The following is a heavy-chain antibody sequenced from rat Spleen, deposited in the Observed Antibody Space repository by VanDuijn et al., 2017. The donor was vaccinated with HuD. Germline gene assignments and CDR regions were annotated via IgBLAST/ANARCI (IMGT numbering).Heavy chain of an antibody. CDR1: GFSLTSDG. CDR3: VREELGVRD. D-gene: IGHD5-1*01. J-gene: IGHJ2*01. CDR2: VWSDGDT. Sequence: QVQLKESGPGLVQPSQTLSLTCTVSGFSLTSDGVSWVRQPPGKGLEWMGVVWSDGDTSYNSSLTSRLSISRDTSKSQVFLKMNSLQTEDTANYYCVREELGVRDWGQGVMVTVSS. V-gene: IGHV2-32*01.